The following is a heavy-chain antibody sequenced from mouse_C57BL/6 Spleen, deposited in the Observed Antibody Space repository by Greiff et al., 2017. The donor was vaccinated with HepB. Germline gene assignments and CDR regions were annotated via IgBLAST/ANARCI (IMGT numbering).Heavy chain of an antibody. CDR3: ARGATVVAKGGYAMDY. Sequence: EVQLQQSGPELVKPGASVKIPCKASGYTFTDYNMDWVKQSHGKSLEWIGDINPNNGGTIYNQKFKGKATVTVDKSSSTAYMELRSLTSEDTAVYYCARGATVVAKGGYAMDYWGQGTSVTVSS. V-gene: IGHV1-18*01. D-gene: IGHD1-1*01. CDR2: INPNNGGT. J-gene: IGHJ4*01. CDR1: GYTFTDYN.